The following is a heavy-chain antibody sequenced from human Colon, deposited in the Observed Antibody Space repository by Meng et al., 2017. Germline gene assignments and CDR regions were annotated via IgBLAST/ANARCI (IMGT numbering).Heavy chain of an antibody. CDR1: GDSVSSDSAA. CDR3: AREGTLVRGVINHLDY. V-gene: IGHV6-1*01. Sequence: SQTLSLTRAISGDSVSSDSAAWNWIRQSPSRGLEWLGRTFYRSKWYTDYAASVRSRITVSPDTSKNQFSLALNSVTPENTAVNYCAREGTLVRGVINHLDYWGQGTLVTVSS. CDR2: TFYRSKWYT. D-gene: IGHD3-10*01. J-gene: IGHJ4*02.